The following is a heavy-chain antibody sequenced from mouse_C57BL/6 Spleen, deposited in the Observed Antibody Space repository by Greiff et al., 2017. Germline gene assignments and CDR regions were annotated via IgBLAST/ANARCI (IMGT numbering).Heavy chain of an antibody. CDR1: GYTFTSYG. CDR3: ARGITTVVATRGYFDY. Sequence: VQLQQSGAELARPGASVKLSCKASGYTFTSYGISWVKQRTGQGLEWIGEIYPRSGNTYYNEKFKGKATLTADKSSSTAYMELRSLTSEDSAVYFCARGITTVVATRGYFDYGGQGTTLTVSS. V-gene: IGHV1-81*01. D-gene: IGHD1-1*01. CDR2: IYPRSGNT. J-gene: IGHJ2*01.